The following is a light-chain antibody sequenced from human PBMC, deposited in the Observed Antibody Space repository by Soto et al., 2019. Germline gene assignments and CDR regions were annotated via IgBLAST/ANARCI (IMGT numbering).Light chain of an antibody. Sequence: DIQMTQSPSSLSASIGDRVTITCRASQTIGIYLNWYQQKPGKAPRLPIYVARSLQSGVPSRFSGGGSGADFTLTVSRLQPEDSATYYCQQSYNTPHTFGQGTKVDIK. J-gene: IGKJ1*01. CDR2: VAR. CDR3: QQSYNTPHT. V-gene: IGKV1-39*01. CDR1: QTIGIY.